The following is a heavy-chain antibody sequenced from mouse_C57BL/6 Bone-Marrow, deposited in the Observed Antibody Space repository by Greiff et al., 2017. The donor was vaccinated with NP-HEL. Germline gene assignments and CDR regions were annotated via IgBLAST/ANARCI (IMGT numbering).Heavy chain of an antibody. CDR3: ARSGYYDYFDY. V-gene: IGHV1-66*01. Sequence: VQGVESGPELVKPGASVKISCKASGYSFTSYYIHWVKQRPGQGLEWIGWIYPGSGNTKYNEKFKGKATLTADTSSSTAYMQLSSLTSEDSAVYYCARSGYYDYFDYWGQGTTLTVSS. CDR1: GYSFTSYY. D-gene: IGHD1-1*01. J-gene: IGHJ2*01. CDR2: IYPGSGNT.